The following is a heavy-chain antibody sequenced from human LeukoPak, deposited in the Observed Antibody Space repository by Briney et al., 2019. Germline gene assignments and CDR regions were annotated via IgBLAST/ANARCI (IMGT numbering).Heavy chain of an antibody. V-gene: IGHV3-30*02. CDR2: IRYDGSNK. CDR3: AKDGYYDILTGYFYYYYYYMDV. Sequence: SGGSLRLSCAASGFTFSSYGMHWVRQAPGKGLEWVAFIRYDGSNKCYADSVKGRFTISRVNSKNTLYLQMNSLRAEDTAVYYCAKDGYYDILTGYFYYYYYYMDVWGKGTTVTVSS. D-gene: IGHD3-9*01. CDR1: GFTFSSYG. J-gene: IGHJ6*03.